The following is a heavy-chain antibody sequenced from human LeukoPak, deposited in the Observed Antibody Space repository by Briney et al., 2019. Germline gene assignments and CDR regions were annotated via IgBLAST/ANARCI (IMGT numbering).Heavy chain of an antibody. CDR1: GYTFPGYY. D-gene: IGHD1-26*01. V-gene: IGHV1-2*02. CDR3: ARGQYSGSYPYDY. J-gene: IGHJ4*02. CDR2: INPNSGGT. Sequence: ASVKVSCKASGYTFPGYYMHWVRQDPGQGLEWIGWINPNSGGTNYAQKFQGRVTMTRDTSISTAYMELSRLRSDDTAVYYCARGQYSGSYPYDYWGQGTLVTVSS.